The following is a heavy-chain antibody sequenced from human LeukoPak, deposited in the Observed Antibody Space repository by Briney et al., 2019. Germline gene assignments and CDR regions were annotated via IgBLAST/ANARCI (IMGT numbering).Heavy chain of an antibody. V-gene: IGHV3-53*01. CDR1: GFTVSSNY. Sequence: GGSLRLSCAASGFTVSSNYMSWVRQAPGKGLEWVSVIYSGGSTYYADSVKGRFTISRDNSKNTLYLQMNSLRAEDTAVYYCAKDVSRGGSYGLGAFDIWGPGTMVTVSS. D-gene: IGHD1-26*01. CDR2: IYSGGST. CDR3: AKDVSRGGSYGLGAFDI. J-gene: IGHJ3*02.